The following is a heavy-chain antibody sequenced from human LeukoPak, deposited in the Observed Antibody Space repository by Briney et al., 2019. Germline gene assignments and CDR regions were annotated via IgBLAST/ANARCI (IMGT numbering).Heavy chain of an antibody. Sequence: PSETLSLTCTVSGGSISSSSYYWGWIRQPPGKGLEWIGSTYYSGSTYYNPSLKSRVTISVDTSKNQFPLNLSSVTAADTAVYYCARLYYDSSGYYQICYFDYWGQGTLVTVSS. CDR3: ARLYYDSSGYYQICYFDY. J-gene: IGHJ4*02. CDR2: TYYSGST. D-gene: IGHD3-22*01. CDR1: GGSISSSSYY. V-gene: IGHV4-39*01.